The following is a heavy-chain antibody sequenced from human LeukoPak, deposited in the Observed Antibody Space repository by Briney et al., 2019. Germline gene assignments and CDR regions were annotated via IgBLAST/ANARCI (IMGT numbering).Heavy chain of an antibody. CDR2: INHSGST. CDR3: ARGCCSGGSCQNFDY. V-gene: IGHV4-34*01. Sequence: SETLSLTCAVYGGSFSGYYWSWIRQPPGKGLEWIGEINHSGSTNYNPSLKSRVTISVDTSKNQFSLKLSSVTAADTAVYYCARGCCSGGSCQNFDYWGQGTLVTVSS. CDR1: GGSFSGYY. D-gene: IGHD2-15*01. J-gene: IGHJ4*02.